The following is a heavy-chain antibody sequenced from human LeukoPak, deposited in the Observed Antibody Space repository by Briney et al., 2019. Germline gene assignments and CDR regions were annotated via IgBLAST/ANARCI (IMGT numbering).Heavy chain of an antibody. J-gene: IGHJ4*02. CDR1: GFTFSSYA. CDR3: ARDGTGFWPLDY. CDR2: ISGSGGST. V-gene: IGHV3-23*01. Sequence: PGGSLRLSCAASGFTFSSYAMSWVRQAPGKGLEWVSTISGSGGSTYYADSVKGRFTISRDNAKNSLYLQMNSLRAEDTAVYYCARDGTGFWPLDYWGQGTLVTVSS. D-gene: IGHD3-3*01.